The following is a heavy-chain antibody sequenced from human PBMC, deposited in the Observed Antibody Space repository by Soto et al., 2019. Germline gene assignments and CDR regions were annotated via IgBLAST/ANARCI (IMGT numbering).Heavy chain of an antibody. J-gene: IGHJ4*02. D-gene: IGHD1-26*01. CDR3: ARGGRDAYYRY. Sequence: QVQLVQSGAEVKEPGASVEVSCKASGYTFTNYWMHWVRQAPGQGLDWMGIINPSDGTTTYAQKFQGRVTVTRDPSTSTVYMELNSLTSDDTAVYYCARGGRDAYYRYWGQGTLVTVSS. V-gene: IGHV1-46*01. CDR1: GYTFTNYW. CDR2: INPSDGTT.